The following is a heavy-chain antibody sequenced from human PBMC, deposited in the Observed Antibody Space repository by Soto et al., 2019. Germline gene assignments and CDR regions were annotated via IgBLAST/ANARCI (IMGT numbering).Heavy chain of an antibody. Sequence: QVQLQESGPGLVKPSQTLSLTCTVSGGSISSGGYYWSWIRQHPGKGLEWIGYIYYSGSTYYNPSRTSRVTISVDTSKNQFSLKLSSVTAADTAVYYCARQPPDSSSWYFDYWGQGTLVTVSS. CDR1: GGSISSGGYY. CDR3: ARQPPDSSSWYFDY. J-gene: IGHJ4*02. CDR2: IYYSGST. V-gene: IGHV4-31*03. D-gene: IGHD6-13*01.